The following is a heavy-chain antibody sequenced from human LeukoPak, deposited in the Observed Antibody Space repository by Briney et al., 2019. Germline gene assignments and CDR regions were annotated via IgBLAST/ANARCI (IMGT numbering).Heavy chain of an antibody. D-gene: IGHD2-15*01. CDR3: ARGFGYCSGGSCYFDAFDI. Sequence: GASVKVSCKASGYTFTSYDINWVRQATGQGLEWMGWMNPNSGNTGYAQKFQGRVTMTRNTSISTAYMELSSLRSEDTAVYYCARGFGYCSGGSCYFDAFDIWGQGTMVTVSS. CDR1: GYTFTSYD. J-gene: IGHJ3*02. V-gene: IGHV1-8*01. CDR2: MNPNSGNT.